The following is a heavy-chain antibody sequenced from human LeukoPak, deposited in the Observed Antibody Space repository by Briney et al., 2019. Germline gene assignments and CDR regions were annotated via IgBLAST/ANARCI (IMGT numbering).Heavy chain of an antibody. J-gene: IGHJ4*02. V-gene: IGHV3-23*01. CDR2: ISGSGGST. CDR3: AKMSASKGLVVVVAATYYFDY. D-gene: IGHD2-15*01. Sequence: GGSLRLSCAVSGFTFSSYAMSWVRQAPGKGLEWVSSISGSGGSTYNADSVKGRFTISRDNSKNTLYLQMNSLRAEDTAVYYCAKMSASKGLVVVVAATYYFDYWGQGTLVTVSS. CDR1: GFTFSSYA.